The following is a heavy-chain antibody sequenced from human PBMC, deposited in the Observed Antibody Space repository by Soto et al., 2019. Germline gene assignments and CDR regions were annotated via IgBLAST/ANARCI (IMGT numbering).Heavy chain of an antibody. D-gene: IGHD2-2*01. J-gene: IGHJ4*02. CDR1: GVSISNDGYY. CDR3: ATLYHAGSNDY. V-gene: IGHV4-31*03. Sequence: QVQLQESGPGLVKPSQTLSLTCTVSGVSISNDGYYWTWIRQHPGKGLEWIAYIYYSGSTSYNPSLKIRVTTSLDTSKHQFYLKVSSVIAADTAVYYCATLYHAGSNDYWGQGTLVTVSS. CDR2: IYYSGST.